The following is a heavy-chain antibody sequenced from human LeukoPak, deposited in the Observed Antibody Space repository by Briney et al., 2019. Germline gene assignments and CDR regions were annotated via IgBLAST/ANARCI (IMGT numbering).Heavy chain of an antibody. CDR1: GYSFTSYW. CDR2: IDPSDSYT. D-gene: IGHD1-26*01. J-gene: IGHJ4*02. CDR3: ARLVRGRGSYYYLDY. V-gene: IGHV5-10-1*01. Sequence: GESLKISCKGSGYSFTSYWISWVRQMPGKGLEWMGRIDPSDSYTNYSPSFQGHVTISADKSISTAYLQWSSLKASDTAMYYCARLVRGRGSYYYLDYWGQGTLVTVSS.